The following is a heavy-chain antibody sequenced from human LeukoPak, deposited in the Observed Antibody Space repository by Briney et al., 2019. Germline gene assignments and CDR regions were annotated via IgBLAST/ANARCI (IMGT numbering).Heavy chain of an antibody. Sequence: GSLRLSCAASGFTFSRYAMTWVRQAPGKGLEWVSAISGSGGSTYYADSVKGRFTISRDNSKNTLYLQMNSLRAEDTAVYYCAKDKEAAAGFDPWGQGTLVTISP. J-gene: IGHJ5*02. CDR1: GFTFSRYA. D-gene: IGHD6-13*01. V-gene: IGHV3-23*01. CDR3: AKDKEAAAGFDP. CDR2: ISGSGGST.